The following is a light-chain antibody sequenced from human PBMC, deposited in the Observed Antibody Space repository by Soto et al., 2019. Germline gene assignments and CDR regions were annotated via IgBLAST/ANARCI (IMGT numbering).Light chain of an antibody. CDR2: AAS. CDR1: QGISSY. J-gene: IGKJ3*01. Sequence: AIRMTQSPSSFSASTGDRVTITWRASQGISSYLAWYQQKPGKAPKLLIYAASTLQSGVPSRFNGSGSGTDFTLTISCLQSEDFATYYCQQYYSYPITFGPGTKVDIK. V-gene: IGKV1-8*01. CDR3: QQYYSYPIT.